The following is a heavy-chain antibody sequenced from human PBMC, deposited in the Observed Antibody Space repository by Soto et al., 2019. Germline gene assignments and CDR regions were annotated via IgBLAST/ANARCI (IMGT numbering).Heavy chain of an antibody. J-gene: IGHJ4*02. Sequence: SLRLSCAASGFTFSSYAMSWVRQAPGKGLEWVSAISGSGGSTYYADSVKGRFTISRDNSKNTLYLQMNSLRAEDTAVYYCASLRFLAYYFDYWGQGTLVTVSS. V-gene: IGHV3-23*01. D-gene: IGHD3-3*01. CDR2: ISGSGGST. CDR3: ASLRFLAYYFDY. CDR1: GFTFSSYA.